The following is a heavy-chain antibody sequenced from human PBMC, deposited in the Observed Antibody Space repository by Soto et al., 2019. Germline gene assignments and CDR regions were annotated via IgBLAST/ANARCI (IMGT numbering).Heavy chain of an antibody. D-gene: IGHD1-7*01. CDR1: GFTFSSYG. Sequence: QVQLVESGGGVVQPGRSLRLSCAASGFTFSSYGMHWVRQAPGKGLEWVAVIWYDGSDKYYADSVKGRFTISRDNSKNTLYLQMNSLRAEDTAVYYCPRYNWNYSRAFDIWGQGTMVTVSS. V-gene: IGHV3-33*01. CDR3: PRYNWNYSRAFDI. CDR2: IWYDGSDK. J-gene: IGHJ3*02.